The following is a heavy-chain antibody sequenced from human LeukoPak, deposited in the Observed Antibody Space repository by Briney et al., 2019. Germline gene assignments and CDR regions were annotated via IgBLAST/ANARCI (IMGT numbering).Heavy chain of an antibody. CDR1: GSTFSSYA. J-gene: IGHJ4*02. CDR3: ANAVGPLYDILTGYYNPHRYYFDY. D-gene: IGHD3-9*01. CDR2: ISGSGGST. V-gene: IGHV3-23*01. Sequence: GGSLRLSCAASGSTFSSYAMSWVRQAPGKGLEWVSAISGSGGSTYYADSVKGRFTISRDNSKNTLYLQMNSLRAEDTAVYYCANAVGPLYDILTGYYNPHRYYFDYWGQGTLVTVSS.